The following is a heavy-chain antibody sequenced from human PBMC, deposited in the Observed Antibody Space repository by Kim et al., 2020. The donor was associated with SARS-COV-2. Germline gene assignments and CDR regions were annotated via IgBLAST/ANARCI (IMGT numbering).Heavy chain of an antibody. V-gene: IGHV3-30*18. D-gene: IGHD3-22*01. J-gene: IGHJ6*02. CDR1: GFTFSSYG. CDR3: AKVTWDFRGGSGYYRYDYYYYGIDG. CDR2: ISYDGSNK. Sequence: GGSLRLSCAASGFTFSSYGMHWVRQAPGKGLEWVAVISYDGSNKYYADSVKGRFTISRDNSKNTLYLQMNSLRAEDTAVYYCAKVTWDFRGGSGYYRYDYYYYGIDGWGQGTTVTVS.